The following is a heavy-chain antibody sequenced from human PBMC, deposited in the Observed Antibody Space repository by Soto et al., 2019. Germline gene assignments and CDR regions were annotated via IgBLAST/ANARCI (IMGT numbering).Heavy chain of an antibody. J-gene: IGHJ6*03. CDR1: GGSISISTYY. CDR3: AGAHQSTVSPYYYYYLDV. V-gene: IGHV4-39*01. D-gene: IGHD4-4*01. Sequence: QLQLQESGPGLVKPSETLSLTCTVSGGSISISTYYWIWIRQPPGKGLAWIGSVYYSGDTNYNPSLRSRVTVSSDTPKNQFCLGLSSGTAADTAVYYCAGAHQSTVSPYYYYYLDVWGKGTTVSVSS. CDR2: VYYSGDT.